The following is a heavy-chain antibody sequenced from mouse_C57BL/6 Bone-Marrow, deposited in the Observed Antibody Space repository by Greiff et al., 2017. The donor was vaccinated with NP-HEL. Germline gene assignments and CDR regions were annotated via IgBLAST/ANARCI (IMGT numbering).Heavy chain of an antibody. CDR3: ARSAYYYGSSYDY. V-gene: IGHV1-64*01. CDR1: GYTFTSYW. CDR2: IHPNSGST. D-gene: IGHD1-1*01. J-gene: IGHJ2*01. Sequence: QVHVKQPGAELVKPGASVKLSCKASGYTFTSYWMHWVKQRPGQGLEWIGMIHPNSGSTNYNEKFKSKATLTVDKSSSTAYMQLSSLTSEDSAVYYCARSAYYYGSSYDYWGKGTTLTVSS.